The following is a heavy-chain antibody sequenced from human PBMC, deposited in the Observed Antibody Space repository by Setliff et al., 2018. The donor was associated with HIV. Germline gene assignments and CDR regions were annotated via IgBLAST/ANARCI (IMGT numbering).Heavy chain of an antibody. V-gene: IGHV4-34*01. J-gene: IGHJ5*02. Sequence: SETLSLTCAVYGVSFSGYYWNWIRQTPGKGLEWIGEIDHSGSTNYNPSLKSRVTISLDMSKNQFSLRLTSVTAADTAVYYCARGVYSSGWYLLTRLDPWGQGVLVTVSS. CDR3: ARGVYSSGWYLLTRLDP. D-gene: IGHD6-19*01. CDR2: IDHSGST. CDR1: GVSFSGYY.